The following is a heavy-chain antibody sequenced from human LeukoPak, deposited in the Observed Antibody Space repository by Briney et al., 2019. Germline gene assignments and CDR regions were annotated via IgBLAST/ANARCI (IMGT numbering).Heavy chain of an antibody. V-gene: IGHV3-7*01. CDR2: IKQDGSEK. J-gene: IGHJ3*02. Sequence: GGSLRLSCAASGFTFSSYWMTWVRQAPGKGLEWVANIKQDGSEKYYVDSVKGRFTISRDNAKNSLYLQMNSLRAEDTAVYYCARGSNFGDYGGADAFDIWGQGTMVTVSS. D-gene: IGHD4-17*01. CDR3: ARGSNFGDYGGADAFDI. CDR1: GFTFSSYW.